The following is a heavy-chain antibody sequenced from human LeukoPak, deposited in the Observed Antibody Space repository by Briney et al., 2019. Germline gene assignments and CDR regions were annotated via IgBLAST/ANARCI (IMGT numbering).Heavy chain of an antibody. V-gene: IGHV4-31*03. CDR2: IYYSGST. CDR3: ARGNDYGDPNWFDP. CDR1: GGSISSGGYY. Sequence: SETLSLTCTVSGGSISSGGYYWSWIRQHPGKGLEWIGYIYYSGSTYYNPSLKSRVTISVDTSKNQFSPKLSSVTAADTAVYYCARGNDYGDPNWFDPWGQGTLVTVSS. D-gene: IGHD4-17*01. J-gene: IGHJ5*02.